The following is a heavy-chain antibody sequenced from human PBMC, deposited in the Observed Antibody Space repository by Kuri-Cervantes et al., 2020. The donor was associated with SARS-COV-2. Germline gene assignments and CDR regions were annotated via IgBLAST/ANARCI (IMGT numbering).Heavy chain of an antibody. CDR1: GFTFSSYE. CDR3: ARGGREGGGMDV. Sequence: LSLTCAASGFTFSSYEMNWVRQAPGKGLEWVANIKQGGSEKHYVDSVKGRFTISRDDAKNSMYLQMNSLRAEDTAVYYCARGGREGGGMDVWGQGTTVTVSS. J-gene: IGHJ6*02. V-gene: IGHV3-7*01. CDR2: IKQGGSEK. D-gene: IGHD3-10*01.